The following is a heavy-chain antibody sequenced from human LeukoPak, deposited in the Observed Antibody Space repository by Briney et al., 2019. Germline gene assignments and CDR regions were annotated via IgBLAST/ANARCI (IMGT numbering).Heavy chain of an antibody. J-gene: IGHJ4*02. V-gene: IGHV4-59*01. CDR2: IYYSGST. CDR3: ARDRLYCSSTSCFHYFDY. D-gene: IGHD2-2*01. CDR1: GCSISSCY. Sequence: PSETLSLTCTVSGCSISSCYLSWIRQPPGKGLEWIGYIYYSGSTNCNPSLKSRVTISVDTSKNQFSLKLSSVTAADTAVYYCARDRLYCSSTSCFHYFDYWGQGTLVTVSS.